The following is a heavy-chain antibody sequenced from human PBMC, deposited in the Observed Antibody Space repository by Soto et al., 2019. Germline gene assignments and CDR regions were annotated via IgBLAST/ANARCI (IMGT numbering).Heavy chain of an antibody. CDR3: ARDFRHDFWSGYYGAAMVHR. Sequence: GGSLRLSCAASGFTFSSYWMTWVRQAPGKGLEWVANIKQDGAEKYYVDSVKGRFTISRDNAKNLLFLQMNSLRAEDTAVYYCARDFRHDFWSGYYGAAMVHRWGQGTLVTVSS. CDR2: IKQDGAEK. D-gene: IGHD3-3*01. J-gene: IGHJ5*02. V-gene: IGHV3-7*01. CDR1: GFTFSSYW.